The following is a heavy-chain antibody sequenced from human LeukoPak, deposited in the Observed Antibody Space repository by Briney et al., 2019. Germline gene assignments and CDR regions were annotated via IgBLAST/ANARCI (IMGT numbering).Heavy chain of an antibody. CDR2: INPSGYRA. CDR1: GYTFTNYN. J-gene: IGHJ4*02. CDR3: AGLASTRGYECFGY. Sequence: ASVKVSCKASGYTFTNYNIHWVRQAPGQGLEWMGTINPSGYRANFAQKFQGRVTMTSDTSTSTVYMELSSLRSEDTAVYYCAGLASTRGYECFGYWGEGALVTVSS. V-gene: IGHV1-46*01. D-gene: IGHD6-13*01.